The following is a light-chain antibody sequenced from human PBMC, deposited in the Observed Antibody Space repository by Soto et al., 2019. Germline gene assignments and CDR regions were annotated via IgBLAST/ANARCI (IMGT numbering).Light chain of an antibody. J-gene: IGKJ2*01. CDR2: GAS. CDR1: QSVSDN. V-gene: IGKV3-15*01. CDR3: QQSNNWPYT. Sequence: EIVMTQSPATLSVSPGERVTLSCRASQSVSDNLAWYQHKPGQAPRLLLYGASTRATTTTARFSGSGSGTEFTLTISSLQSEDFAVYFCQQSNNWPYTFGQGTKLDIK.